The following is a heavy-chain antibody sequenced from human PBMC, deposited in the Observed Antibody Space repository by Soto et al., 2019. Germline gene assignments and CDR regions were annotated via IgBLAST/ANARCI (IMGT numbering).Heavy chain of an antibody. CDR3: TRVGGYYGDYPNFDY. J-gene: IGHJ4*02. D-gene: IGHD4-17*01. Sequence: SETLSLTCTVYGYSIRSFYWSWIRQPPGKGLEWIGNIYYSGSTNYNPSRKSRVTMSVDMSRNQVSLKLSSVTAADTAVYYCTRVGGYYGDYPNFDYWGQGALVTVSS. CDR1: GYSIRSFY. CDR2: IYYSGST. V-gene: IGHV4-59*01.